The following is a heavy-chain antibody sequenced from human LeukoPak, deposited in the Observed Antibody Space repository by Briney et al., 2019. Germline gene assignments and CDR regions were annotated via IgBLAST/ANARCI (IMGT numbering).Heavy chain of an antibody. CDR1: GFSFSNYA. D-gene: IGHD6-19*01. V-gene: IGHV3-23*01. Sequence: GDSLRLSCAASGFSFSNYAMTWVRQAPGRGLEWVSTISGSGGSTYYADSVKGRFTISRDNSKNTLYLQMHSLGGEDTAVYYCAKDPPGRSVAPDAAFDIWGQGTMVTVSS. J-gene: IGHJ3*02. CDR3: AKDPPGRSVAPDAAFDI. CDR2: ISGSGGST.